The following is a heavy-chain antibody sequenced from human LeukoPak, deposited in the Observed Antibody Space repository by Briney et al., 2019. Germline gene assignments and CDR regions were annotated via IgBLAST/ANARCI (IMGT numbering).Heavy chain of an antibody. V-gene: IGHV3-30*03. D-gene: IGHD2-15*01. J-gene: IGHJ4*02. CDR3: ARYCSGGCYSGVDY. CDR2: ILYDDK. CDR1: GFTFSSYS. Sequence: GGSLRLSCAASGFTFSSYSMNWVRQAPGRGLEWVALILYDDKYYADSVKGRFTISRDNSKNTLYLQMDSLRAEDTAVYYCARYCSGGCYSGVDYWGQGTLVTVPS.